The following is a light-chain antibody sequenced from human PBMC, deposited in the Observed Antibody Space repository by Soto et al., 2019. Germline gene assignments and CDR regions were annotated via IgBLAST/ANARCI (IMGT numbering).Light chain of an antibody. CDR2: DAS. CDR3: QQYSSSRT. V-gene: IGKV3-15*01. Sequence: EIVMTQSPATLSVSPVERVSLSGMASQTIYDKLAWYQQKPGQTPRLLIYDASTRATGIPGSFSGSGSETDFTLTITRLEPEDFAVYYCQQYSSSRTFGQGTKVDIK. J-gene: IGKJ1*01. CDR1: QTIYDK.